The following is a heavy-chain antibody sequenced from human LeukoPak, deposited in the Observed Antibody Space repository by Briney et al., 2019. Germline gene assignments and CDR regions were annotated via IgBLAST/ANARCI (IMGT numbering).Heavy chain of an antibody. V-gene: IGHV4-39*07. J-gene: IGHJ5*02. Sequence: PSETLSLTCTVSGGSISSSSYYWTWIRQTPGKGLEWIGEINHSGSTNYNPSLKSRVTISVDTSKNQFSLKLSSVTAADTTVYYCARGRRVVVVVAATRGPFDPWGQGTLVTVSS. CDR1: GGSISSSSYY. CDR2: INHSGST. D-gene: IGHD2-15*01. CDR3: ARGRRVVVVVAATRGPFDP.